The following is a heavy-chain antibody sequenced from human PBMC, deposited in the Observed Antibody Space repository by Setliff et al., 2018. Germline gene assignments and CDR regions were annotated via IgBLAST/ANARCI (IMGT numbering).Heavy chain of an antibody. CDR3: AKDGGEVY. D-gene: IGHD2-21*01. V-gene: IGHV1-18*01. Sequence: ASVKVSCKASGYTFTSYGISWVRQAPGQGLEWMGRIIPIFGTANYAQKFQGRVTITTDTSTSTAYMELRSLRSDDTAVYYCAKDGGEVYWGQGTLVTVSS. J-gene: IGHJ4*02. CDR1: GYTFTSYG. CDR2: IIPIFGTA.